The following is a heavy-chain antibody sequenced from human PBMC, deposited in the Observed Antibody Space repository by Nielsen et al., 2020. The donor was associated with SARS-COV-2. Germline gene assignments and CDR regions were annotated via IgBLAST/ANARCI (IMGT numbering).Heavy chain of an antibody. J-gene: IGHJ6*03. CDR2: IFSGGST. V-gene: IGHV3-53*01. CDR1: GSTFSDYY. CDR3: AREDYYYYYMDV. Sequence: SLRPSCAASGSTFSDYYMSWIRQAPGKGLEWVSVIFSGGSTYYADSVKGRFTISRDNPKNTLYLQMNSLRAEDTAVYYCAREDYYYYYMDVWGKGTTVTVSS.